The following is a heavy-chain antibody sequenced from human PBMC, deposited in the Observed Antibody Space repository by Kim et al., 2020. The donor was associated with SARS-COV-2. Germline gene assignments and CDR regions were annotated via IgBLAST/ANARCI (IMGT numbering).Heavy chain of an antibody. CDR3: AKDHVYYDSSGYSDY. CDR2: ISGSGGST. V-gene: IGHV3-23*01. CDR1: GFTFSSYA. Sequence: GGSLRLSCAASGFTFSSYAMSWVRQAPGKGLEWVSAISGSGGSTYYADSVKGRFTISRDNSKNTLYLQMNSLRAEDTAVYYCAKDHVYYDSSGYSDYWGQGTLVTVSS. D-gene: IGHD3-22*01. J-gene: IGHJ4*02.